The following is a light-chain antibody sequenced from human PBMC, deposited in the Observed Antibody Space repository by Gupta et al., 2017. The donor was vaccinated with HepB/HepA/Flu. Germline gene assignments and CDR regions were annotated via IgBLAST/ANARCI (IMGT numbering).Light chain of an antibody. CDR3: SSYGGTNTLI. J-gene: IGLJ2*01. V-gene: IGLV2-14*01. Sequence: QSALTQPASVSGSPGQSITISCTGTSNDVGSCNFVSWYQQHPGKVPQLIIYAARNRPSGVSDRFSGAKSGNTASLTISGLQAGDEADYYCSSYGGTNTLIFGGGTKLTV. CDR2: AAR. CDR1: SNDVGSCNF.